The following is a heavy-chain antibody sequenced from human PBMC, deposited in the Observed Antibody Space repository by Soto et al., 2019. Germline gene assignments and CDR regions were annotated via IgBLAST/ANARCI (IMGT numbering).Heavy chain of an antibody. CDR2: IKQDGSEK. CDR1: GFTFSSCW. V-gene: IGHV3-7*01. Sequence: EVQLVESGGGLVQPGGSLRLSCAASGFTFSSCWMSWVRQAPGKGLEWVANIKQDGSEKYYVDSVKGRFTISRDNAKNSLYLQMNSLRAEDTAVYYCARVNLGIHDYWGQGTLVTVSS. J-gene: IGHJ4*02. CDR3: ARVNLGIHDY.